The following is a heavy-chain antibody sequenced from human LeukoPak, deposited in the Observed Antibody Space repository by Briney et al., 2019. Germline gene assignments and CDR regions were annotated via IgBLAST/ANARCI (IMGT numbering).Heavy chain of an antibody. Sequence: GGSLRLSCAASGFTFSSYSMNWVRQAPGKGLEWVSSISSSSSYIYYADSVKGRFTISRDSAKNSLYLQMNSLRAEDTAVYYCARGSTSASSGWYGYFDYWGQGTLVTVSS. CDR3: ARGSTSASSGWYGYFDY. V-gene: IGHV3-21*01. CDR1: GFTFSSYS. J-gene: IGHJ4*02. CDR2: ISSSSSYI. D-gene: IGHD6-19*01.